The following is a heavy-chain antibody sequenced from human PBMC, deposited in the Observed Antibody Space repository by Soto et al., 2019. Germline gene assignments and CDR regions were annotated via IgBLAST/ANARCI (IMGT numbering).Heavy chain of an antibody. CDR2: INSDGSRT. CDR3: ARVLTGSWNWFDP. D-gene: IGHD6-13*01. CDR1: GFTFSSYW. V-gene: IGHV3-74*01. Sequence: EVQLVESGGGLVQPGESLRLSCAASGFTFSSYWMQWVRQAPGKGVVWVSRINSDGSRTNYADSVKGRFTVSRDKAKNTQYQQMTIQRAEDTAVDYCARVLTGSWNWFDPWGQATLVTVSS. J-gene: IGHJ5*02.